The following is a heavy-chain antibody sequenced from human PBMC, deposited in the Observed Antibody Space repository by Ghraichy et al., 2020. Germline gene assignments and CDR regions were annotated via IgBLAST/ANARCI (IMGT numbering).Heavy chain of an antibody. CDR2: INPSGGST. CDR1: GYTFTSYN. CDR3: AAGQSYCGGDCYQYDAFDI. V-gene: IGHV1-46*03. Sequence: ASVKVSCKASGYTFTSYNMHWVRQAPGQGLEWMGIINPSGGSTSYAQKFQGRVTMTRDTSTSTVYMELSSLRSEDTAVYYCAAGQSYCGGDCYQYDAFDIWGQGTMVTVSS. D-gene: IGHD2-21*02. J-gene: IGHJ3*02.